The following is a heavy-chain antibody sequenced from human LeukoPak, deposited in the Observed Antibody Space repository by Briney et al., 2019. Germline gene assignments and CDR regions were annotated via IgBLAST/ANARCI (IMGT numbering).Heavy chain of an antibody. Sequence: ASVKVYCKASGYTFTSYDINWVRQATGQGLEWMGWMNPNSGNTGYAQKFQGRVTMTRNTSISTAYMELSSLRSEDTAVYYCARGSASSWPTGDWFDPWGQGTLVTVSS. CDR3: ARGSASSWPTGDWFDP. CDR2: MNPNSGNT. CDR1: GYTFTSYD. V-gene: IGHV1-8*01. D-gene: IGHD6-13*01. J-gene: IGHJ5*02.